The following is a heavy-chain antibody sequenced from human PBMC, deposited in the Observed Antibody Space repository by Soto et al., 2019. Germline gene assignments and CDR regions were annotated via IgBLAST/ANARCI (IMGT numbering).Heavy chain of an antibody. CDR1: GGSINSGSYY. CDR2: IYNSGSI. CDR3: ARGRMGRNYYESTGSYPFYYYAMDV. V-gene: IGHV4-31*03. D-gene: IGHD3-22*01. Sequence: KTSETLSLTCTASGGSINSGSYYWSWIRQHPGKALEWIGHIYNSGSIYYNPSLRSRITISVDTSKTQFSLRLSSVTAADTAVYYCARGRMGRNYYESTGSYPFYYYAMDVWGLGTTVTVSS. J-gene: IGHJ6*02.